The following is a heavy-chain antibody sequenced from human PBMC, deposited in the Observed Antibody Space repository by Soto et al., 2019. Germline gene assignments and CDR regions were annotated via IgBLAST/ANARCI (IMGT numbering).Heavy chain of an antibody. D-gene: IGHD2-2*01. V-gene: IGHV3-72*01. CDR1: GFTFSDHD. Sequence: HPGGSLRLSCVVSGFTFSDHDMDWVRQAPGKGLEWLGRIRRKVNSYSRHYAASVKGRCTISRDDSRKSISLQLNSLKTEDTAVYYCARALPVAKGGFDPWGQGTLVTVSS. J-gene: IGHJ5*02. CDR2: IRRKVNSYSR. CDR3: ARALPVAKGGFDP.